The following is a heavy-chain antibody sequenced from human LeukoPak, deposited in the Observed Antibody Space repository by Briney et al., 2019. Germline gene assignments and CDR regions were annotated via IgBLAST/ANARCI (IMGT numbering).Heavy chain of an antibody. Sequence: SETLSLTCTVSGGSITSGSYYWTWIRQSAGGGLEWIGRVYMNGHSNSNPSLESRVTISVDTSKNQFSLKLSSVTAADTAVYYCARQADYGDYYFDYWGQGTLVTVSS. CDR3: ARQADYGDYYFDY. J-gene: IGHJ4*02. CDR2: VYMNGHS. CDR1: GGSITSGSYY. D-gene: IGHD4-17*01. V-gene: IGHV4-61*02.